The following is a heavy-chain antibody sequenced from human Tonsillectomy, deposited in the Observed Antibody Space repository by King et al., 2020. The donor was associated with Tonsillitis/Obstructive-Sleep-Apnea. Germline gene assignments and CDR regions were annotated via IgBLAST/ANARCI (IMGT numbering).Heavy chain of an antibody. CDR1: GYIFTDYW. Sequence: VQLVESAADVKKPGESLKISCKGSGYIFTDYWIGWVRQMPGKGLEWMGIIYPGDSYTGYSPSFQGQVTISADKSISTAYLQWSSLEASDTAMYYCARRTGYCSGGSCPDAFDIWGQGTMVTVSS. CDR2: IYPGDSYT. D-gene: IGHD2-15*01. J-gene: IGHJ3*02. V-gene: IGHV5-51*01. CDR3: ARRTGYCSGGSCPDAFDI.